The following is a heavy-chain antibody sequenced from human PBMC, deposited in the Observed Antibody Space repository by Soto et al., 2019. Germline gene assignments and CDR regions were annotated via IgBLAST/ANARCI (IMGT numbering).Heavy chain of an antibody. CDR1: GGTFSSYA. V-gene: IGHV1-69*06. Sequence: GASVKVSCKASGGTFSSYAISWVRQAPGQGLEWMGGIIPIFGTANYAQKFQGRVTITADKSTSTAYMELSSLRSEDTAVYYCAREDGYSYGFDYWGQGTLVTVSS. D-gene: IGHD5-18*01. CDR3: AREDGYSYGFDY. J-gene: IGHJ4*02. CDR2: IIPIFGTA.